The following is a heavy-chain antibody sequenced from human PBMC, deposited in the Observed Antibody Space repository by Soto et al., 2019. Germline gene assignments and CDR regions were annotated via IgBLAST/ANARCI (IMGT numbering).Heavy chain of an antibody. CDR2: IRSKAYGGTT. CDR3: TGGGIDSRGYSPPNNCFDP. J-gene: IGHJ5*02. D-gene: IGHD3-22*01. V-gene: IGHV3-49*03. CDR1: GFTFGDYA. Sequence: PGGPLRVSCTASGFTFGDYAMSWFRKAPGKGLEWVGFIRSKAYGGTTEYAASVKGRFTISRDDSKSIAYLQMNSLKTEDTGVYYCTGGGIDSRGYSPPNNCFDPWGQEPLVTVS.